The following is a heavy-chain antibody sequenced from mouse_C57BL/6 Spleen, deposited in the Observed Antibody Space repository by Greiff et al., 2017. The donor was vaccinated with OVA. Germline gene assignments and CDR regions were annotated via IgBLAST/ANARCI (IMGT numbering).Heavy chain of an antibody. D-gene: IGHD1-1*01. CDR1: GYTFTDYN. J-gene: IGHJ2*01. V-gene: IGHV1-18*01. Sequence: VQLQQPGPELVKPGASVKIPCKASGYTFTDYNMDWVKQSHGQSLEWIGDINPNNGGTIYNQKFKGKATLTVDKSSSTAYMELRSLTSEDTAVYYCGRRALYYGSRPLDDWGQGTTLTVSS. CDR2: INPNNGGT. CDR3: GRRALYYGSRPLDD.